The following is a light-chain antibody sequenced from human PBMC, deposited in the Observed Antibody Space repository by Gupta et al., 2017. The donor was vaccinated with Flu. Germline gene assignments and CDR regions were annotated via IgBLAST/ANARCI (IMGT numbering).Light chain of an antibody. CDR3: QQLNSYPPWT. V-gene: IGKV1-9*01. J-gene: IGKJ1*01. CDR1: QGISSY. CDR2: AAS. Sequence: DIQLTQSPSFLSASVGDRVTITCRASQGISSYLAWYQQKPGKAPKLLIYAASTLQSGVPSRFSGSGSGTEFTRTISSLQPEDFATYYCQQLNSYPPWTFGQGTKVEIK.